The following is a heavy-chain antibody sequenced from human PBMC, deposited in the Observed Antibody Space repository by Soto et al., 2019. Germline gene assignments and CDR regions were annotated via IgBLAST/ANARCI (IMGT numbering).Heavy chain of an antibody. Sequence: KTSETLSLTCTVSGGSISSSSYYWGWIRQPPGKGLEWIGSIYYSGSTYYNPSLKSRVTISVDTSKNQFSLKLSSVTAADTAVYYCARGILLWFGEPHYFDYWGQGTLVTVSS. V-gene: IGHV4-39*07. CDR2: IYYSGST. J-gene: IGHJ4*02. D-gene: IGHD3-10*01. CDR3: ARGILLWFGEPHYFDY. CDR1: GGSISSSSYY.